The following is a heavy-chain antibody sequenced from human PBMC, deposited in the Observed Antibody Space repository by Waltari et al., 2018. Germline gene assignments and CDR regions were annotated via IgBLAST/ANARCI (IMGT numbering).Heavy chain of an antibody. CDR1: GFTFTSFA. J-gene: IGHJ3*02. V-gene: IGHV3-21*01. CDR2: ISSSSSYI. D-gene: IGHD1-26*01. Sequence: EVQLLESGGGLVQPGGSLRLPCAASGFTFTSFAMSWVRQAPGKGLEWVSSISSSSSYIYYADSVKGRFTISRDNAKNSLYLQMNSLRAEDTAVYYCAREMSGNDYAFDIWGQGTMVTVSS. CDR3: AREMSGNDYAFDI.